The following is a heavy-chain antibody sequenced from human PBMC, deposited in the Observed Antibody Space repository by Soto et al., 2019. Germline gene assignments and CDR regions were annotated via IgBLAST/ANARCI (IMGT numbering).Heavy chain of an antibody. CDR3: ARDFGYFDS. CDR1: GGSFKSGSYS. V-gene: IGHV4-61*01. CDR2: VYHTGRT. J-gene: IGHJ4*03. D-gene: IGHD3-3*01. Sequence: QVQLQESGPGLVKPSETLSLTCTVSGGSFKSGSYSWSWIRQPPGKGLEWIGYVYHTGRTSYNPSLKSRVSLSMDTSNNQFSLNLAYVTAADTAVYFCARDFGYFDSWGQGTLVTVSS.